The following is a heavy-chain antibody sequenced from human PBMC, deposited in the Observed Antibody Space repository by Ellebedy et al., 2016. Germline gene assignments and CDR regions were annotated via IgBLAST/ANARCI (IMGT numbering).Heavy chain of an antibody. V-gene: IGHV3-30-3*01. CDR2: ISYDGSNK. D-gene: IGHD3-10*01. CDR3: ARDRLPITMVRGVPSPPDY. Sequence: GGSLRLSCAASGFTFSSYAMHWVRQAPGKGLEWVAVISYDGSNKYYADSVKGRFTISRDNSKNTLYLQMNSLRAEDTAVYYCARDRLPITMVRGVPSPPDYWGQGTLVTVSS. CDR1: GFTFSSYA. J-gene: IGHJ4*02.